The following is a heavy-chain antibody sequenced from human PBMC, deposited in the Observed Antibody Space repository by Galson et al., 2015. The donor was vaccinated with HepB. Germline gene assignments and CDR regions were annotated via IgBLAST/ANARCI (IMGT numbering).Heavy chain of an antibody. CDR2: IWYDGSNK. CDR3: ARVSFPRFSGYYGMDV. J-gene: IGHJ6*02. V-gene: IGHV3-33*01. Sequence: SLRLSCAASGFTFSSYGMHWVRQAPGKGLEWVAVIWYDGSNKYYADSVKGRFTISRDNSKNTLYLQMNSLRAEDTAVYYCARVSFPRFSGYYGMDVWGQGTTVTVSS. D-gene: IGHD3-3*01. CDR1: GFTFSSYG.